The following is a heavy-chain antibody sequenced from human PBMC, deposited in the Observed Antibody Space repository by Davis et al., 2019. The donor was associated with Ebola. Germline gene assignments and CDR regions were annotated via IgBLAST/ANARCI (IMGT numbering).Heavy chain of an antibody. V-gene: IGHV3-15*01. CDR2: IKSKTDGGTT. Sequence: GESLKISCAASGFTFSNAWMSWVRQAPGKGLEWVGRIKSKTDGGTTDYAAPVKGRFTISRDDSKNTLYLQMNSLKTEDTAVYYCTTRTRGWFDAFDIWGQGTMVTVSS. CDR1: GFTFSNAW. CDR3: TTRTRGWFDAFDI. J-gene: IGHJ3*02. D-gene: IGHD6-19*01.